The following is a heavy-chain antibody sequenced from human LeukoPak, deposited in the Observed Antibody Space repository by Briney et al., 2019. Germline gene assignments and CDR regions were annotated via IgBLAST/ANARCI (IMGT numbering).Heavy chain of an antibody. CDR2: IIPIFGTA. V-gene: IGHV1-69*13. Sequence: SVKVSCKASGGTFSSYAISWVRQAPGQGLEWMGGIIPIFGTANYAQKFQGRVTITADESTSTAYMELSSLRSEDTAVYYCASNYDILTGYYPNYYYNGMDVWGQGTTVTVSS. CDR1: GGTFSSYA. J-gene: IGHJ6*02. D-gene: IGHD3-9*01. CDR3: ASNYDILTGYYPNYYYNGMDV.